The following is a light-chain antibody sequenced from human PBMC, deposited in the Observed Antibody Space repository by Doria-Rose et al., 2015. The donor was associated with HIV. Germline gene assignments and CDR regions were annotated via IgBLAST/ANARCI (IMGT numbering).Light chain of an antibody. V-gene: IGKV3-15*01. CDR1: QSVSTD. Sequence: DIVMAQSPETLSVSPGDSATLSCRASQSVSTDLAWYQHRPGEAPRLLIWGASARATGIPARFSGSGSGTELTLTISSLQSEDFAIYFCHQYNNWPTFGQVTRLDIK. CDR3: HQYNNWPT. J-gene: IGKJ5*01. CDR2: GAS.